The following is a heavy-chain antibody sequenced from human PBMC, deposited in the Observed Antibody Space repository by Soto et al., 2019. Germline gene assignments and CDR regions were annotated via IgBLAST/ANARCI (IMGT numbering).Heavy chain of an antibody. CDR1: GYSFTTSW. V-gene: IGHV5-51*01. Sequence: GESLKISCKASGYSFTTSWIGWVRQMPGKGLEWMGIIFPSDSDTRYSPSFQGQVTISVDKSISTAYLQWSSLKASDTAMYYCARRPGSWFDPWGQGTLVTVSS. D-gene: IGHD3-10*01. J-gene: IGHJ5*02. CDR3: ARRPGSWFDP. CDR2: IFPSDSDT.